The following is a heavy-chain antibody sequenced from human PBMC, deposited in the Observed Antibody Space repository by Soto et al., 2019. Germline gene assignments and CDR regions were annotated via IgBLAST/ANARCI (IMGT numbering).Heavy chain of an antibody. D-gene: IGHD6-19*01. V-gene: IGHV3-30*18. CDR3: TKDGVAGYGMDV. CDR2: ISYDGNNK. J-gene: IGHJ6*02. CDR1: GFTFSS. Sequence: PGGSLRLSCAASGFTFSSMHWVRQAPGKGLEWVAIISYDGNNKYYVDSVKGRFTISRDNSKNTLYLQMNSLRAEDTAVYYCTKDGVAGYGMDVWGQGTTVTVS.